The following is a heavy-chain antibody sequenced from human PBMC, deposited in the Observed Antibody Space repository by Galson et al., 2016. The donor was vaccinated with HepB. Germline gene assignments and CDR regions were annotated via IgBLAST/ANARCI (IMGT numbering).Heavy chain of an antibody. V-gene: IGHV1-69*13. J-gene: IGHJ4*02. CDR3: ARVRYSTTWYFDY. D-gene: IGHD6-13*01. CDR1: GGTFNKYA. Sequence: SVKVSCKASGGTFNKYAISWVRQAPGQGLEWMGGITNFGTANYAQRFQGRVTITADEYTSTVYMELISLRSEDTAVYYCARVRYSTTWYFDYWGQGTQVTVSS. CDR2: ITNFGTA.